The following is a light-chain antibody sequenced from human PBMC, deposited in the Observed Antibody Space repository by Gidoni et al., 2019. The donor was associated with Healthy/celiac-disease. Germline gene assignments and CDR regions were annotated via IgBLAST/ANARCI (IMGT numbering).Light chain of an antibody. V-gene: IGLV3-19*01. Sequence: SEMTQDPAVSGALGQTVRITCQGDSLRSYYARWYQQKPGQAPVLVIYGKNNRPSGIPDRFSGSSSGNTASLTITGAQAEDAADYYCTSRDSSGTHVVFGGGTNLTVL. CDR2: GKN. CDR3: TSRDSSGTHVV. J-gene: IGLJ2*01. CDR1: SLRSYY.